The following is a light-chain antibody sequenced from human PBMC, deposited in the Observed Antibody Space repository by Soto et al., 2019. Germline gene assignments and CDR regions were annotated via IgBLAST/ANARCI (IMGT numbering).Light chain of an antibody. V-gene: IGLV2-14*01. CDR2: DVS. CDR3: SSYTSSSTLRV. CDR1: SSDVGGYTY. J-gene: IGLJ2*01. Sequence: QSALTQPASVSGSPGHSITISCTGTSSDVGGYTYVSWYQQHPGKAPKLMIYDVSNRPSGVSNRFSGSKSGNTASLTISGLQAEDEADYYCSSYTSSSTLRVFGGGTKLTVL.